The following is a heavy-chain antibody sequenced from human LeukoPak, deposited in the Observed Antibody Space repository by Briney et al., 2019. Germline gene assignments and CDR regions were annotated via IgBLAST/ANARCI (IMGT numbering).Heavy chain of an antibody. D-gene: IGHD6-13*01. CDR1: GYSISSGYF. Sequence: PSETLSLTCTVSGYSISSGYFWGWIRQPPGKGLEWIGSIYHSGSTSYNPSLKSRLTISVDTSKNQFSLKLNFVTAADTAMYCCARMFRSSWYINWFDPWGQGTLVTVSS. V-gene: IGHV4-38-2*02. J-gene: IGHJ5*02. CDR2: IYHSGST. CDR3: ARMFRSSWYINWFDP.